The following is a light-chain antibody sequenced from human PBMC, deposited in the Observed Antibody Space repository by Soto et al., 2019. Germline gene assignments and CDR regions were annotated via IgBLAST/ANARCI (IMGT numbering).Light chain of an antibody. V-gene: IGKV3-20*01. Sequence: EIVLTQSPGTLSLSPGERATLSCRASQSVSSSYLAWYQQKPGQAPRLLLYGASSRATGIPDRFSGSGSGTDFTLTISRLEPEDFAVYYCQQYGSSPIFTFGSGTKVDIK. CDR1: QSVSSSY. J-gene: IGKJ3*01. CDR2: GAS. CDR3: QQYGSSPIFT.